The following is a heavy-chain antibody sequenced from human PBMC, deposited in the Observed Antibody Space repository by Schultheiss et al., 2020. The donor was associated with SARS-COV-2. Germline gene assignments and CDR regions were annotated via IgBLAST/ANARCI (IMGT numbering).Heavy chain of an antibody. D-gene: IGHD4-11*01. J-gene: IGHJ6*03. CDR1: GGSISSYY. V-gene: IGHV4-4*07. Sequence: SETLSLTCTVSGGSISSYYWSWIRQPPGKGLEWIGRIYTSGSTNYNPSLKSRVTISADTSKNQLSLNLSSVTAADTAVYYCARDSDYNRGNYYYYYYMDVWGKGTTVTVSS. CDR3: ARDSDYNRGNYYYYYYMDV. CDR2: IYTSGST.